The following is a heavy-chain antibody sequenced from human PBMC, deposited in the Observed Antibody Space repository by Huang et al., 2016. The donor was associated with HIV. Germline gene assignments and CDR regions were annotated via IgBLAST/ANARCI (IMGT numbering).Heavy chain of an antibody. Sequence: QVHLQQWGAGLLKPSETLTLTCAVSGASFTGNYWTWIRQTPGKGREWIGEINDSGATIYNPSLESRVTISIDRSKKQFSRRLSSMTAADTAVYYCARQWVLLDYLMGMDVWGQVTTVIVSS. V-gene: IGHV4-34*01. J-gene: IGHJ6*02. CDR2: INDSGAT. CDR3: ARQWVLLDYLMGMDV. D-gene: IGHD3-3*01. CDR1: GASFTGNY.